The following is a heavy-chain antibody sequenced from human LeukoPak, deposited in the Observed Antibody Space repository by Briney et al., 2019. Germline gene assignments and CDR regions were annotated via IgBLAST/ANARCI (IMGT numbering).Heavy chain of an antibody. Sequence: WVSTIYSAGRTYYADSVKGRFTISRDNSKNTLYLQMNSLRVEDTALFYCARESNSGYYLSYWGQGTLVTVSS. CDR2: IYSAGRT. V-gene: IGHV3-66*01. CDR3: ARESNSGYYLSY. D-gene: IGHD3-22*01. J-gene: IGHJ4*02.